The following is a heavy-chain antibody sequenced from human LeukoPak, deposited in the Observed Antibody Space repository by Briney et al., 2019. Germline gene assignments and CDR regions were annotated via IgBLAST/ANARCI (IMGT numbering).Heavy chain of an antibody. CDR2: ISAYNGNT. J-gene: IGHJ6*02. CDR3: ARDVMLRFLEWFSGDGDYYYGMDV. Sequence: ASVKVSCKASGYTFTSYGISWVRQAPGQGLEWMGWISAYNGNTNYAQKLQGRVTMTTDTSTSTAYMELRSLRSDDTAVYYCARDVMLRFLEWFSGDGDYYYGMDVWGQGTTVTVSS. V-gene: IGHV1-18*01. D-gene: IGHD3-3*01. CDR1: GYTFTSYG.